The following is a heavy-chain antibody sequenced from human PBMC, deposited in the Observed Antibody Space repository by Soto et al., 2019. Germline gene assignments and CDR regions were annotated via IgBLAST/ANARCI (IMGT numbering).Heavy chain of an antibody. D-gene: IGHD1-26*01. Sequence: QVQLQQSGPGLVKPSETLSLTCSVSSGPTSSHNWGWIRQTPGRGLEWIGYVYSTGGTSYNPSLNGRLTTSAATCTNPRSLTLTSVTAADAGVYSCVRQGIGKLHGLVDVWGQGTTVRVSS. CDR1: SGPTSSHN. CDR3: VRQGIGKLHGLVDV. CDR2: VYSTGGT. J-gene: IGHJ6*02. V-gene: IGHV4-59*08.